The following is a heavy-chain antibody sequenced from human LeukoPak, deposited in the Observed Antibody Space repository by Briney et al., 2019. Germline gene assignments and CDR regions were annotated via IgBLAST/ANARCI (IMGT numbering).Heavy chain of an antibody. CDR3: AKDRGLGDYYYGMDA. Sequence: GGSLRLSCVASGFPFSTYAMHWVRQAPGKGLEWVTIVSNDGTKKYYVDSVNGRFTISRDNPNNTLYLEMNNLRAEDTAVYYCAKDRGLGDYYYGMDAWGQGTTVSVSS. V-gene: IGHV3-30*18. D-gene: IGHD3-16*01. CDR2: VSNDGTKK. J-gene: IGHJ6*02. CDR1: GFPFSTYA.